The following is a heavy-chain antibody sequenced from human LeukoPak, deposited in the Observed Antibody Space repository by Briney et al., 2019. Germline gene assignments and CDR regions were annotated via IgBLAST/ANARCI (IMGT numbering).Heavy chain of an antibody. CDR2: INHSGST. Sequence: PSETLSLTCAVYGGSFSGYYWSWIRQPPGKGLEWIGEINHSGSTNYNPSLKSRVTISVDTSKNQFSLKLSSVTAADTAVYYCARDSYYYDSGGYFPGYYYYYGMDVWGQGTTVTVSS. D-gene: IGHD3-22*01. J-gene: IGHJ6*02. CDR3: ARDSYYYDSGGYFPGYYYYYGMDV. CDR1: GGSFSGYY. V-gene: IGHV4-34*01.